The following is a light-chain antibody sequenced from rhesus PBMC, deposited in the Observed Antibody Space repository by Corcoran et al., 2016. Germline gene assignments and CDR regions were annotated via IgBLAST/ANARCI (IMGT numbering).Light chain of an antibody. CDR1: QGISTY. J-gene: IGKJ2*01. V-gene: IGKV1-43*01. CDR2: AAS. CDR3: LQYNSNPYS. Sequence: DIQMTQSPSSLSASAGDTVTITCRASQGISTYLNWYQQKPGKAPKRLIYAASSLESGVPSRFSGSGSGTDFTLTISSLQPEDFAIYYCLQYNSNPYSFGQGTKVEIK.